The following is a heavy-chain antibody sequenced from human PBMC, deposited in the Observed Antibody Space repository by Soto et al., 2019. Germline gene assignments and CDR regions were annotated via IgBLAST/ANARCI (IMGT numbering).Heavy chain of an antibody. J-gene: IGHJ3*02. CDR1: GFIFSDYA. D-gene: IGHD2-15*01. CDR3: AKDGVDHNSVWDPFDI. V-gene: IGHV3-23*01. CDR2: MGGANGDT. Sequence: EVQMLESGGGLVQPGGSLRLSCAASGFIFSDYAMSWVRQAPGKGLEWVAGMGGANGDTYYAESVRGRFAISRDNSKSALFVQLNSLRAEDTAVYFCAKDGVDHNSVWDPFDIWGQGTLVTVSS.